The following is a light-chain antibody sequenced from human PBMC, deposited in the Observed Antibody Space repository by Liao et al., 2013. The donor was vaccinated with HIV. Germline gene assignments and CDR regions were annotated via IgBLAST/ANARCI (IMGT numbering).Light chain of an antibody. V-gene: IGLV3-1*01. Sequence: SYELTQPPSVSVSPGQTARITCSGDALPKQYAYWYQQKPGQSPVLVIYQDSKRPSGIPERFSGSNSGNTATLTISGTQAMDEADYYCQAWDTGTVVFGGGTKLTVL. CDR2: QDS. J-gene: IGLJ2*01. CDR3: QAWDTGTVV. CDR1: ALPKQY.